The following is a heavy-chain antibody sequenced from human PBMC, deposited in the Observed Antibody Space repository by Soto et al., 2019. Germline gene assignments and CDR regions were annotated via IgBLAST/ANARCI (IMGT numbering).Heavy chain of an antibody. Sequence: PSETLSLTCTVSGGSISSSSYYWGWIRQPPGKGLEWIGEINHSGSTNYNPSLKSRVTISVDTSKNQFSLKLSSVTAADTAVYYCARVSGIYYYGMDVWGQGTTVTVSS. CDR1: GGSISSSSYY. CDR3: ARVSGIYYYGMDV. J-gene: IGHJ6*02. V-gene: IGHV4-39*07. D-gene: IGHD3-10*01. CDR2: INHSGST.